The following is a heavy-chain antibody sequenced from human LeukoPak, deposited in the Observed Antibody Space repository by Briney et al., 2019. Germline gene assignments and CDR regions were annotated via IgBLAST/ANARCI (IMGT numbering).Heavy chain of an antibody. CDR3: AKSGYNRFDY. Sequence: GGSLRLSCAASGFTFSSYAMSWVRQAPGKGLEWVSSISGSGSGGSTYYADSVKGRFTISRDNSRNTLYLQMNSLRAEDTAVYYCAKSGYNRFDYWGQGTLVTVSS. V-gene: IGHV3-23*01. CDR2: ISGSGSGGST. J-gene: IGHJ4*02. CDR1: GFTFSSYA. D-gene: IGHD5-24*01.